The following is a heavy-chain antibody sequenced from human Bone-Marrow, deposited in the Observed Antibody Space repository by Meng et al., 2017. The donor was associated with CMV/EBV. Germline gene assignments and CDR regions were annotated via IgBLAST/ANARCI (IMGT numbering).Heavy chain of an antibody. V-gene: IGHV3-30*04. CDR2: ISYDEVDK. D-gene: IGHD3-3*01. J-gene: IGHJ6*02. CDR3: ARDARKSYYDFWSGYYNKHYYYYGMDV. Sequence: GGSLRLSCAASGFPFNAYTFHWVRQAPGKGLEWVTVISYDEVDKYYADSVKGRFTISRDNSKNTLYLQMNNLTAEDTAVYYCARDARKSYYDFWSGYYNKHYYYYGMDVWGQGTTVTVSS. CDR1: GFPFNAYT.